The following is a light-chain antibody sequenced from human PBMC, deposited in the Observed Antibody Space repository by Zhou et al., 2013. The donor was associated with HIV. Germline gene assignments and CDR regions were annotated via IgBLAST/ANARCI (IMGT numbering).Light chain of an antibody. CDR1: QSVSSD. J-gene: IGKJ4*01. Sequence: EIVMTQSPATLSVSPGARATLSCRASQSVSSDLAWYQQKPGQAPRLLIYGASTRATGIPARFSGSGSGTEFTLTISSLQSEDFAVYYCQQYDTWPLTFGGGTTVEIK. V-gene: IGKV3-15*01. CDR3: QQYDTWPLT. CDR2: GAS.